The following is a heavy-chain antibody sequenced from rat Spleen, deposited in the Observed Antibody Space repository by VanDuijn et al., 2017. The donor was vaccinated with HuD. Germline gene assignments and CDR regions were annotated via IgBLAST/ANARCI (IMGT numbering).Heavy chain of an antibody. D-gene: IGHD1-12*02. J-gene: IGHJ4*01. V-gene: IGHV5-25*01. CDR3: ERHEPVGLMDA. CDR1: GFTFSNYD. Sequence: EVQLVESGGGLVQPGRSLKLSCAASGFTFSNYDMAWVRQAPTKGLEWVASISPSGGSTYYRDSVKGRFTVSRENTTSTLLLQMGSLRSEDTATYYCERHEPVGLMDACGKGASVTVSS. CDR2: ISPSGGST.